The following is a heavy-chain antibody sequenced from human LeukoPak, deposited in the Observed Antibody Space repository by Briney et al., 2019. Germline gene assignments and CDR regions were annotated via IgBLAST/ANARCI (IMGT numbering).Heavy chain of an antibody. V-gene: IGHV3-21*01. CDR3: ARSTTDLDAFDI. Sequence: GGSLRLSCAASGFTFSSYSMNWVRQAPGKGLEWDSSISSSSSYIYYADSVKGRFTISRDNGKNSLYMQMNSLRAEDTAVYYCARSTTDLDAFDIWGQGTMVTVSS. CDR1: GFTFSSYS. D-gene: IGHD4-17*01. J-gene: IGHJ3*02. CDR2: ISSSSSYI.